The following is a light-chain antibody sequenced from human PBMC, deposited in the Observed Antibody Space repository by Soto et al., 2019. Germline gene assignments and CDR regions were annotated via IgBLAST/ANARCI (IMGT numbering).Light chain of an antibody. V-gene: IGLV2-14*01. CDR2: DVS. CDR1: SSDVGRYNY. Sequence: QSALTQPASVSGSPGQSITISCTGTSSDVGRYNYVSWYQQHPGKAPKLTIYDVSNRPSGVSSRFSGSKSGNTASLTISGLQAEEEADYYCSSFTSSSTYVFGTGTKLTVL. CDR3: SSFTSSSTYV. J-gene: IGLJ1*01.